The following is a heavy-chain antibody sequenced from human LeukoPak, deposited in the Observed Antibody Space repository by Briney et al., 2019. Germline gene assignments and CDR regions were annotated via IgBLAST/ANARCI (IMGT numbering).Heavy chain of an antibody. CDR1: GFTVSSNY. V-gene: IGHV3-66*01. CDR3: ARRLEYSGSKGVFDY. CDR2: IYSGGST. Sequence: PGGSLRLSCAASGFTVSSNYMSWVRQAPGKGLEWVSIIYSGGSTSYAGSVKGRFTISRDNSKNTLYLQMNSLRAEDTAVYYCARRLEYSGSKGVFDYWGQGTLVTVSS. J-gene: IGHJ4*02. D-gene: IGHD1-26*01.